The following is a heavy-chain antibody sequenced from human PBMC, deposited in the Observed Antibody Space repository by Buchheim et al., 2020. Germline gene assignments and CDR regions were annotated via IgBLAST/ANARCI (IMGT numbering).Heavy chain of an antibody. J-gene: IGHJ5*02. Sequence: QVQLQESGPGLVKPSETLSLTCSVSGVSVNSGSYYWSWIRQPPGKGLEWIGYISYSGSTKFNPSLKSRVTTQIDTSKNQFPLELSSVTAADTAVYYCARPPVAGKVSWFDPWGQGIL. CDR2: ISYSGST. D-gene: IGHD6-19*01. CDR3: ARPPVAGKVSWFDP. V-gene: IGHV4-61*01. CDR1: GVSVNSGSYY.